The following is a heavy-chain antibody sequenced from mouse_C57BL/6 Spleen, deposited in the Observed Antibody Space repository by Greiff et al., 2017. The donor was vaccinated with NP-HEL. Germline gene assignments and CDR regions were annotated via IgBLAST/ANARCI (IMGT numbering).Heavy chain of an antibody. D-gene: IGHD1-1*01. J-gene: IGHJ1*03. Sequence: DVKLQESGAELVKPGASVKLSCTASGFNIKDYYMHWVKQRTEQGLEWIGRIDPEDGETKYAPKFQGKATITADTSSNTAYLQLSSLTSEDTAVYYCAREGGGSRLYWYFDVWGTGTTVTVSS. CDR1: GFNIKDYY. CDR2: IDPEDGET. CDR3: AREGGGSRLYWYFDV. V-gene: IGHV14-2*01.